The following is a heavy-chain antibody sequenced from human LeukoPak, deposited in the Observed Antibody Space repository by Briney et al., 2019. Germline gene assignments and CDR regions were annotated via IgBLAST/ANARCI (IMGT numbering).Heavy chain of an antibody. Sequence: SETLSLTCTVSGGSISNYYWSWIRQPPGKGLEWIGYIYYSGSANYNPSLKSRVTISVDTSKNQFSLKLRSVTAADTAVYYCARDRRPYYDDYYFDYWGQGTLVTVSS. CDR1: GGSISNYY. D-gene: IGHD4-17*01. CDR2: IYYSGSA. V-gene: IGHV4-59*12. J-gene: IGHJ4*02. CDR3: ARDRRPYYDDYYFDY.